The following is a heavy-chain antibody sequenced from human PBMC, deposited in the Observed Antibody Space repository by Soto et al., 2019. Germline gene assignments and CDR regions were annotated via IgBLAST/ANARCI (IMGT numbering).Heavy chain of an antibody. D-gene: IGHD6-6*01. Sequence: PSETLSLTCTVSGGSVSSGSYYWSWIRQPPGKGPEWIGYIYYSGSTNYNPSLKSRVTISVDTSKNQFSLKLSSVTAADTAVYYCAREYSSSFRYYYYGMDVWGQGTTVTVSS. CDR1: GGSVSSGSYY. J-gene: IGHJ6*02. CDR2: IYYSGST. V-gene: IGHV4-61*01. CDR3: AREYSSSFRYYYYGMDV.